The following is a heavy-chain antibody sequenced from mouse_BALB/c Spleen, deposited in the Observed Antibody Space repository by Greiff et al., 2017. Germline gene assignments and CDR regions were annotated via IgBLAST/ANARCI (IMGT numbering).Heavy chain of an antibody. D-gene: IGHD2-4*01. CDR2: IDPANGNT. CDR1: GFNIKDTY. V-gene: IGHV14-3*02. CDR3: ASRDYVAY. J-gene: IGHJ2*01. Sequence: EVQLQQSGAELVKPGASVKLSCTASGFNIKDTYMHWVKQRPEQGLEWIGRIDPANGNTKYDPKFQGKATITADTSSNTAYLQLSSLTSEDTAVYYCASRDYVAYWGQGTTVTVSA.